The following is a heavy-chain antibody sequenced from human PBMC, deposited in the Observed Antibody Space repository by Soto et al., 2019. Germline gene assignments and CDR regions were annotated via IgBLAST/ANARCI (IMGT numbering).Heavy chain of an antibody. J-gene: IGHJ3*01. V-gene: IGHV2-5*02. CDR2: IYWDDDT. CDR1: GFSFSADGVG. Sequence: HITLKASGPTLVKPTQTLTLTCIFSGFSFSADGVGVGWIRQPPGKNLEWLALIYWDDDTRYRPSLKSRLTITKDSSKNQVVLTMTNMDPLDTATYYCAHAFGGTSWPNDAFDVWGKGTVVTVSS. D-gene: IGHD3-16*01. CDR3: AHAFGGTSWPNDAFDV.